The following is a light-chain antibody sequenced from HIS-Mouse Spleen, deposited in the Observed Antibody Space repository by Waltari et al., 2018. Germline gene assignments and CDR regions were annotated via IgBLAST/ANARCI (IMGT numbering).Light chain of an antibody. CDR1: SSNIGSNY. J-gene: IGLJ2*01. V-gene: IGLV1-47*01. Sequence: QPVLTQPPSASGTPGQRVPISCSGSSSNIGSNYVYWYQQLPGTAPKLLIYRNNQRPSGVPDRFSGSKSGTSASLAISGLRSEDEADYYCAAWDDSLSGVFGGGTKLTVL. CDR3: AAWDDSLSGV. CDR2: RNN.